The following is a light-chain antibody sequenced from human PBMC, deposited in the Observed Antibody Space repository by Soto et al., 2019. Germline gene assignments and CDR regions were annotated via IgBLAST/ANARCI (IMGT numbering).Light chain of an antibody. J-gene: IGKJ4*01. Sequence: DIQMTQSPSSLSASVGDRVTITCRASQDLDRWLAWYQQKPGEAPKVLIFAASSLQSGLPSRFSGGGSGTDFSITICSLQPEDFATYYCKQSRSFPRTFGGGTKVDIK. V-gene: IGKV1-12*01. CDR1: QDLDRW. CDR2: AAS. CDR3: KQSRSFPRT.